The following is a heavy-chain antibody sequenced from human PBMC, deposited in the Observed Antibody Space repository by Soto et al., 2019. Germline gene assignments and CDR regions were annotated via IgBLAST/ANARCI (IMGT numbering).Heavy chain of an antibody. J-gene: IGHJ4*02. Sequence: QVQLQQWGARLLKPSETLSLTCAVYGGSFRGYYWSWIRQPPVKGLEWIGEINHSGGTNYNPSLKSRVTISADTSKNQFSLKLSSVTAADTAVFYCARLRWEQPWVFDYWGQGTLVTVSS. D-gene: IGHD1-26*01. CDR1: GGSFRGYY. V-gene: IGHV4-34*02. CDR2: INHSGGT. CDR3: ARLRWEQPWVFDY.